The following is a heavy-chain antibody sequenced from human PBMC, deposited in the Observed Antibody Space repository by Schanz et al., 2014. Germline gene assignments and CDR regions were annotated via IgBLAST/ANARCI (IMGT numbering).Heavy chain of an antibody. CDR3: ASSGAGYSSSWDFDY. J-gene: IGHJ4*02. CDR2: IIPILGIA. D-gene: IGHD6-13*01. CDR1: GGTFSTYP. Sequence: QVQLVQSGAEVKKPGSSMTVSFTASGGTFSTYPINWLRQAPGQGLEWMGRIIPILGIANYAQKFQGRVTITADKSTFTAYMDVSSLRSEDTAVYYCASSGAGYSSSWDFDYWGQGTLVTVSS. V-gene: IGHV1-69*02.